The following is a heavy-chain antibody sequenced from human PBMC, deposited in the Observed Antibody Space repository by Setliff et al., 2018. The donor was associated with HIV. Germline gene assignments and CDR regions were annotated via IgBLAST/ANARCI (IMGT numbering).Heavy chain of an antibody. Sequence: SETLSLPCTVSGDTIISDTYYWGWIRQPPGKGPEWIASILYTGSTFYTSSLKRRVRISMDKPKNQFSLELTSVTTEDTAVFYCARQTRNRYDVLTGYSVLWGQGILVTVSS. D-gene: IGHD3-9*01. CDR2: ILYTGST. CDR3: ARQTRNRYDVLTGYSVL. J-gene: IGHJ4*02. V-gene: IGHV4-39*01. CDR1: GDTIISDTYY.